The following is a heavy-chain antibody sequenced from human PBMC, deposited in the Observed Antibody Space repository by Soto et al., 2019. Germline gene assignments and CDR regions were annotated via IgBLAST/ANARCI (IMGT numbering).Heavy chain of an antibody. CDR1: GFTFSDYY. Sequence: GGSLRLSCAASGFTFSDYYMSWIRQAPGKGLEWVSYISSSGSTIYYADSVKGRFTISRDNAKNSLYLQMNSLRAEDTAVYYCARAPTGIAARYSYYYGMDVWGQGTTVTVSS. V-gene: IGHV3-11*01. CDR3: ARAPTGIAARYSYYYGMDV. D-gene: IGHD6-6*01. CDR2: ISSSGSTI. J-gene: IGHJ6*02.